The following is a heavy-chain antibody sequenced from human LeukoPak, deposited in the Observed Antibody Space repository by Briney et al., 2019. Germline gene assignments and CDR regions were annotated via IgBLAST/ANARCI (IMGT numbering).Heavy chain of an antibody. CDR3: ARDGGSGYHKN. J-gene: IGHJ4*02. D-gene: IGHD2-15*01. Sequence: GGSLRLSCAASGFTFSRYWMSWVRQAPGKGLEWVANIKQDGSEKDYVDSVKGRFTISRDNAKNSLYLQMNSLTAEDTAVYYCARDGGSGYHKNWGQGTLVTVSS. CDR1: GFTFSRYW. CDR2: IKQDGSEK. V-gene: IGHV3-7*03.